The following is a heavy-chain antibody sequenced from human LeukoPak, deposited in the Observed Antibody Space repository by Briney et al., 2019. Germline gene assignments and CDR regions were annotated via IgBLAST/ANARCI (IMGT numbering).Heavy chain of an antibody. CDR1: GSISGYY. J-gene: IGHJ3*02. V-gene: IGHV4-4*09. CDR3: ARQKCTSASCLTKNAFDI. D-gene: IGHD2-2*01. Sequence: SETLSLTCTVSGSISGYYWSWIRQPPVKGLEWIGYIYTSGSTNYNPSLESRVTISVDTSKNQFTLDLSSVTAADTAVYYCARQKCTSASCLTKNAFDIWGQGTMVTVSS. CDR2: IYTSGST.